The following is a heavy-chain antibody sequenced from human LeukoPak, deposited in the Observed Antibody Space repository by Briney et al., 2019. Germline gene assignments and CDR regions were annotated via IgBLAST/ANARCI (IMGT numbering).Heavy chain of an antibody. CDR2: ISYDGTYK. Sequence: GGSLRLSCAASGFTFTSYGVHWVRQAPGKGLEWVAVISYDGTYKYYAGSVKGRLTISRDDSKNTLYLQMNSLRAEDTAVYYCAKDRDSSWYSGCFDYWGQGTLVTVSS. CDR3: AKDRDSSWYSGCFDY. J-gene: IGHJ4*02. D-gene: IGHD6-13*01. CDR1: GFTFTSYG. V-gene: IGHV3-30*18.